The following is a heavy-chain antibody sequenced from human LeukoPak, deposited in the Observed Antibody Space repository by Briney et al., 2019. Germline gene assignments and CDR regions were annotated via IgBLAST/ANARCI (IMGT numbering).Heavy chain of an antibody. Sequence: SETLSRNSTVSPVSICSNYWSWIRQPAGKELKWIGRIYTSASTNYNPSLKRRITISVDTSKNHFSLKLSPMTAANAAVYYSARDRGLTVFDYWGQGTLVTVSS. D-gene: IGHD4-17*01. V-gene: IGHV4-4*07. CDR1: PVSICSNY. J-gene: IGHJ4*02. CDR3: ARDRGLTVFDY. CDR2: IYTSAST.